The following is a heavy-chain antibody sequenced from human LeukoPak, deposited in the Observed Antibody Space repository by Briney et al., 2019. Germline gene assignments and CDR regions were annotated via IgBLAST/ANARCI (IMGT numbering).Heavy chain of an antibody. J-gene: IGHJ4*02. CDR2: ITSSSSYI. D-gene: IGHD1-26*01. V-gene: IGHV3-21*03. CDR3: TTDGVGVEGATYDN. Sequence: GGLLRLSCAASGFTFSSYNMNWVRQAPGKGLEWVSSITSSSSYIYYADSVKGRFTISRDNAKNTLYLQMNSLKTEDTAVYYCTTDGVGVEGATYDNWGQGTLVSVSS. CDR1: GFTFSSYN.